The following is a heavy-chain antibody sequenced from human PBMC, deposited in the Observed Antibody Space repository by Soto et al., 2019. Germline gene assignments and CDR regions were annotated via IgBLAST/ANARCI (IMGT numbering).Heavy chain of an antibody. J-gene: IGHJ4*02. CDR1: GWTFTFQY. CDR3: ARSATSGDQHFIDS. CDR2: ITPDNGNV. Sequence: QMQLLQSGAEVKKTGSSVKISCKTSGWTFTFQYLHWVRQAPGQVLEWLGWITPDNGNVKYAQHFQGRISLTRDNSLTTLFLELRDLRPEDTGLYYCARSATSGDQHFIDSWGQGTLVTVSS. V-gene: IGHV1-45*02. D-gene: IGHD7-27*01.